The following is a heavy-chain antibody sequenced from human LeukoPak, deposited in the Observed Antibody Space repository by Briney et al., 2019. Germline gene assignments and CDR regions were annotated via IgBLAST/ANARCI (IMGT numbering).Heavy chain of an antibody. CDR1: GGSISSYY. V-gene: IGHV4-4*07. J-gene: IGHJ6*03. CDR3: AREIRPPPIYYYYMDV. CDR2: IYTSGST. Sequence: SETLSLTCTVSGGSISSYYWSWIRQPAGKGLEWIGRIYTSGSTNYNPSLKSRVTMSVDTSKNQFSLKLSSVTAADTAVYYCAREIRPPPIYYYYMDVWGKGTTATVSS.